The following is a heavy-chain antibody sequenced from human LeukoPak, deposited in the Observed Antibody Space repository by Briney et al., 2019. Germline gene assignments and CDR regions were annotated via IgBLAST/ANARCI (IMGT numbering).Heavy chain of an antibody. D-gene: IGHD5-18*01. Sequence: ASVKVSCKASGYTFTGYYMHWVRQAPGQGLEWMGWINPNSGGTNYAQKLQGRVTMTRDTSISTAYMELSRLRSDDTAVYYCARDLRGYSYGYHYYYYMDVWGKGTTVTVSS. J-gene: IGHJ6*03. CDR3: ARDLRGYSYGYHYYYYMDV. CDR2: INPNSGGT. CDR1: GYTFTGYY. V-gene: IGHV1-2*02.